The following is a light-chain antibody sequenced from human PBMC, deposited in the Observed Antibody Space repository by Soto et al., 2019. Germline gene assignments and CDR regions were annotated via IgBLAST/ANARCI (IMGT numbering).Light chain of an antibody. Sequence: QSVLTQPASVSGSPGQSITISCTGTSIDVGGYNYVSWYQHHPGKAPKPMIYEVSNRPSGISNRFSGSKSGNTASLTISGLQTEDEADYYCSSYRASSTQGVFGGGTKLTVL. CDR2: EVS. J-gene: IGLJ3*02. CDR3: SSYRASSTQGV. V-gene: IGLV2-14*01. CDR1: SIDVGGYNY.